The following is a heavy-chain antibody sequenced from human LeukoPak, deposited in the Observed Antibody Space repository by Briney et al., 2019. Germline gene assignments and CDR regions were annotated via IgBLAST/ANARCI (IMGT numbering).Heavy chain of an antibody. Sequence: GGSLRLSCAVSGFTFSSHWMHWVRQAPGKGLVWVSRINSYGSSTTYADSVKGRLTISRDNAKNTLYLQMNSLRAEDTAVYYCVRGGAEYSNGHNWFDPWGQGTLVTVSS. CDR2: INSYGSST. J-gene: IGHJ5*02. CDR3: VRGGAEYSNGHNWFDP. CDR1: GFTFSSHW. D-gene: IGHD2/OR15-2a*01. V-gene: IGHV3-74*01.